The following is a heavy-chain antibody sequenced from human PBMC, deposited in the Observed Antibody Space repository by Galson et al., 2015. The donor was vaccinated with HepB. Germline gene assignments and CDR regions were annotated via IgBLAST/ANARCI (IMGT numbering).Heavy chain of an antibody. CDR1: GGSFSGYY. J-gene: IGHJ2*01. CDR2: INHSGST. CDR3: ARGSAGYSGYASKL. Sequence: TLSLTCAVYGGSFSGYYWSWIRQPPGKGLEWIGEINHSGSTNYNPSLKSRVTISVDTSKNQFSLKLSSVTAADTAVYYCARGSAGYSGYASKLWGRGTLVTVSS. D-gene: IGHD5-12*01. V-gene: IGHV4-34*01.